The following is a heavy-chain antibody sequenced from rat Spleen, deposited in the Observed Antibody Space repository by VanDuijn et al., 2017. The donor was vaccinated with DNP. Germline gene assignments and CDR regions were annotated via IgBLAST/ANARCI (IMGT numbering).Heavy chain of an antibody. V-gene: IGHV2S8*01. CDR1: GFSLTTYG. CDR3: TRKTG. J-gene: IGHJ2*01. D-gene: IGHD5-1*01. CDR2: ISSVGST. Sequence: QVQLKESGPGVVQPSQTLSLTCTVSGFSLTTYGVSWVRQPPGKGLEWIAAISSVGSTYYNSGLKSRLSISRDTSKSQVFLKMNSLQTEATAIYFCTRKTGWGQGVMVTVSS.